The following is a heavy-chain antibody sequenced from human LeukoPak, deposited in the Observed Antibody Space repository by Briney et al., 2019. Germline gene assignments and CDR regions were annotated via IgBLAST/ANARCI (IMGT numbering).Heavy chain of an antibody. CDR1: GYTFTSYD. J-gene: IGHJ4*02. CDR3: ARGSVDTAMVDDFDY. Sequence: ASVKVSCKASGYTFTSYDINWVRQATGQGLEWMGWMNPNSGNTGYAQKFQGRVTITRNTSISTAYMELSSLRSEDTAVYYCARGSVDTAMVDDFDYWGQGTLVTVSS. CDR2: MNPNSGNT. D-gene: IGHD5-18*01. V-gene: IGHV1-8*03.